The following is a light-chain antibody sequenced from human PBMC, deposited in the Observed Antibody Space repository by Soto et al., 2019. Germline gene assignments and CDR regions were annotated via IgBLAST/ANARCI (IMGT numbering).Light chain of an antibody. CDR1: QDIHNY. J-gene: IGKJ4*01. V-gene: IGKV1-33*01. Sequence: DIQLTQSPTSLSASIGDRVTITCQASQDIHNYLSWFQHKPGKAPKLLIFEAVHLETGVPSRFSGSGSGTDFTFTISSLQPEDIATYYCQEFEDVPPHTFGGGTKVDIK. CDR2: EAV. CDR3: QEFEDVPPHT.